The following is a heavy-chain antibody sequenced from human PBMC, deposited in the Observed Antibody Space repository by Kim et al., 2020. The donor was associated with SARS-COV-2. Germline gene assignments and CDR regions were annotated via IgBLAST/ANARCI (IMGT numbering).Heavy chain of an antibody. V-gene: IGHV3-21*01. J-gene: IGHJ4*02. CDR3: ARARPRYYFDY. Sequence: IYYADSVKVRFTISRDNAKNSLYLQMNSLRAEDTAVYYCARARPRYYFDYWGQGTLVTVSS. CDR2: I.